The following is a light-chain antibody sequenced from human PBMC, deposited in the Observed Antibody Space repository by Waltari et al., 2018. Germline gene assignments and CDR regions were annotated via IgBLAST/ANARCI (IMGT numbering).Light chain of an antibody. Sequence: PGERATLSCRASQSVTSYLAWYQQKPGQAPRLLIYDASNRATGIPARFSGSGSETDFTLTISSLEPEDFAVYYCQQRSNWPPITFGQGTRLEIK. CDR2: DAS. CDR1: QSVTSY. V-gene: IGKV3-11*01. CDR3: QQRSNWPPIT. J-gene: IGKJ5*01.